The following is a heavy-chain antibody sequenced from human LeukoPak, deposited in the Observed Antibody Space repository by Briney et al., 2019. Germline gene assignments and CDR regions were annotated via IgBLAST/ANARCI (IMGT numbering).Heavy chain of an antibody. J-gene: IGHJ4*02. Sequence: GGSLRLSCAASGFTFSSYSMNWVRQAPGKRLEWVSYISSSSSTIYYADSVKGRFTISRDNAKNSLYLQMNSLRAEDTAVYYCATQRGKAGLDYWGQGTLVTVSS. D-gene: IGHD3-16*01. CDR3: ATQRGKAGLDY. CDR1: GFTFSSYS. CDR2: ISSSSSTI. V-gene: IGHV3-48*01.